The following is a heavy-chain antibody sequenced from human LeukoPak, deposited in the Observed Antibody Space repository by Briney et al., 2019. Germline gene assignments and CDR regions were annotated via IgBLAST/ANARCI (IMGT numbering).Heavy chain of an antibody. CDR2: ISGSGGST. V-gene: IGHV3-23*01. CDR3: AEEVGATYPTFDY. CDR1: GFTFSNYV. J-gene: IGHJ4*02. D-gene: IGHD1-26*01. Sequence: GGSLRLSCAASGFTFSNYVMSWVRQAPRKGLEWVSSISGSGGSTYYAGSVKGRFTISRDNSKNTLFLHMNSLRAEDTALYYCAEEVGATYPTFDYWGQGTLVTVSS.